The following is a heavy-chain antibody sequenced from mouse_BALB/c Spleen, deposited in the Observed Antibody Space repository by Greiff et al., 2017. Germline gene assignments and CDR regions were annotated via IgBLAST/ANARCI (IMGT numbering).Heavy chain of an antibody. CDR3: ARSDYYYGIYYFDY. Sequence: EVKLMESGGGLVQPGGSRKLSCAASGFTFSSFGMHWVRQAPEKGLEWVAYISSGSSTIYYADTVKGRFTISRDNPKNTLFLQMTSLRSEDTAMYYCARSDYYYGIYYFDYWGQGTTLTVSS. J-gene: IGHJ2*01. D-gene: IGHD1-1*01. CDR1: GFTFSSFG. V-gene: IGHV5-17*02. CDR2: ISSGSSTI.